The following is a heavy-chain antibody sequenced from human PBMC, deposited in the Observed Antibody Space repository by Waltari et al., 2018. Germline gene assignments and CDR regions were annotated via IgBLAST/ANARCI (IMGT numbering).Heavy chain of an antibody. Sequence: QVQLQESGPGLVKPSETLSLTCTVPGGSISSYYWSWIRQPPGKGLEWIGYIYYSGSTNYNPSLKSRVTISVDTSKNQFSLKLSSVTAADTAVYYCARAPDDFWSGYNFDYWGQGTLVTVSS. CDR1: GGSISSYY. V-gene: IGHV4-59*01. CDR2: IYYSGST. CDR3: ARAPDDFWSGYNFDY. D-gene: IGHD3-3*01. J-gene: IGHJ4*02.